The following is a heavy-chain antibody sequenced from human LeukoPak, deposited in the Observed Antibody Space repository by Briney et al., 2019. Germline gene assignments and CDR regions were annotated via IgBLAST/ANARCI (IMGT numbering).Heavy chain of an antibody. CDR2: TSSSSSTI. V-gene: IGHV3-48*01. Sequence: GGSLRLSYAASGFTFSTYRMNWVRQAPGKGLEWVSYTSSSSSTIYYADSVKGRFTISRDNAKNSLYLQMNSLRAEDTGAYYCARLAHDALDIWGQGTLVTVPS. J-gene: IGHJ3*02. D-gene: IGHD2-15*01. CDR1: GFTFSTYR. CDR3: ARLAHDALDI.